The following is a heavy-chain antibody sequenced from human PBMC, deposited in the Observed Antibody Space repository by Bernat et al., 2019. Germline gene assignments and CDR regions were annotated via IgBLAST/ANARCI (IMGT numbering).Heavy chain of an antibody. D-gene: IGHD3-16*02. CDR3: ARHLTDDYVWGSYRYRYFDY. CDR2: IYYSGST. J-gene: IGHJ4*02. CDR1: GDSISSSSYY. Sequence: QLQLQESGPGLVKPSETLSLTCTVSGDSISSSSYYWGWIRQPPGKGLEWIGSIYYSGSTYYNPSLKSRVTISVDTSKNQFSLKLSSVTAADTAVYYCARHLTDDYVWGSYRYRYFDYWGQGTLVTVSS. V-gene: IGHV4-39*01.